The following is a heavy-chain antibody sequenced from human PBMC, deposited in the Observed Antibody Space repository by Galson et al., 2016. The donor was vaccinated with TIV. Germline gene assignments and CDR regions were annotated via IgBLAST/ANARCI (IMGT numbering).Heavy chain of an antibody. CDR2: FYSSGNS. J-gene: IGHJ4*02. V-gene: IGHV4-61*02. CDR3: ARASFGSGTYYHYFDF. CDR1: GASISGGNYY. Sequence: SLTCTVSGASISGGNYYWSWIRQSAGKGLEWIGRFYSSGNSDYKPSLRRRVTISGDKSKNQVSLTLPSVTAADTAVYYCARASFGSGTYYHYFDFWGPGILVTVSS. D-gene: IGHD3-10*01.